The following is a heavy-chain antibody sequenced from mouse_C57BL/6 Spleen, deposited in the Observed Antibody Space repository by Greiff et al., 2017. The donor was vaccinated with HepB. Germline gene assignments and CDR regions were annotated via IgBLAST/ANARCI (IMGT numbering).Heavy chain of an antibody. D-gene: IGHD1-1*01. CDR3: TRSDGSSPWYFDV. CDR2: IDPETGGT. CDR1: GYTFTDYE. Sequence: QFQLQQSGAELVRPGASVTLSCKASGYTFTDYEMHWVKQTPVHGLEWIGAIDPETGGTAYNQKFKGKAILTADKSSSTAYMELRSLTSEDSAVYYCTRSDGSSPWYFDVWGTGTTVTVSS. J-gene: IGHJ1*03. V-gene: IGHV1-15*01.